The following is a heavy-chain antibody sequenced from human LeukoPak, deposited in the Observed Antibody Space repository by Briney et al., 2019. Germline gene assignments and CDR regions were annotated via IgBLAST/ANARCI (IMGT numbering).Heavy chain of an antibody. CDR3: AKERACGASSCVAYYFDS. CDR1: GVTFSNDG. Sequence: GGSLRLSCAASGVTFSNDGMDWVRQAPGQGLEWVSSISASSSYIWYADSVKGRFTISRDNAKSSLYLQMDSPRAEDTAVYYCAKERACGASSCVAYYFDSWGQGTLVTVSS. CDR2: ISASSSYI. J-gene: IGHJ4*02. V-gene: IGHV3-21*01. D-gene: IGHD2-2*01.